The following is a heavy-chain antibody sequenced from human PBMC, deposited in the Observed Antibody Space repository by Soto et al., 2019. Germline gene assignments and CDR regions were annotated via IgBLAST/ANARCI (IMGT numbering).Heavy chain of an antibody. CDR2: IKQDGSEK. J-gene: IGHJ6*02. Sequence: GGSLRLSCAASGFTFISYWMSWVRQAPGKGLEWVANIKQDGSEKYYVDSVKGRFTISRDNAKNSLYLQMNSLRAEDTAVYYCARDRYRSSWTYYYYYYGMDVWGQGTTVTVSS. D-gene: IGHD6-13*01. CDR1: GFTFISYW. V-gene: IGHV3-7*01. CDR3: ARDRYRSSWTYYYYYYGMDV.